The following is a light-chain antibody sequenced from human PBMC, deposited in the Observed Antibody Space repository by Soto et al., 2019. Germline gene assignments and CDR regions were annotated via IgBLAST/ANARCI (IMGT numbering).Light chain of an antibody. CDR1: QSITNR. CDR2: DAS. CDR3: QHYGGMWT. V-gene: IGKV1-5*01. J-gene: IGKJ1*01. Sequence: DIQMTQSPSTLSASVGDRVTITCRASQSITNRLAWYQQKPGKAPKVLIYDASNLEYGVPSRFSGSAFGTEFILTISSLQSDDFATYYCQHYGGMWTFGPGTKVDIK.